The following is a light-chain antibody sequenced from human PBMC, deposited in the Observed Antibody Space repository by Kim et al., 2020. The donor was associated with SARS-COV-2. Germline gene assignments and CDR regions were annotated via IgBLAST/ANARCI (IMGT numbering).Light chain of an antibody. Sequence: VSPGQPASITCSGDKLGDKYVCWYQQKPGQSPVLVMYQDNKRPSGIPERFSGSNSGNKATLTISGTQAMDEADYYCQAWDRTTMVFGGGTQLTVL. CDR2: QDN. CDR1: KLGDKY. J-gene: IGLJ2*01. CDR3: QAWDRTTMV. V-gene: IGLV3-1*01.